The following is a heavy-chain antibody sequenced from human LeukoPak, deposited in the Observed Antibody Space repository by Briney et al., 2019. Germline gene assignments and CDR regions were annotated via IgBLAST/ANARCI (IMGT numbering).Heavy chain of an antibody. V-gene: IGHV3-21*01. CDR2: ISSSSSYI. CDR1: GFTFSSYS. D-gene: IGHD2-2*01. Sequence: GGSLRLSCTASGFTFSSYSMNWVRQAPGKGLEWVSSISSSSSYIYYADSVKGRFTISRDNAKNSLYLQMNSLRAEDTAVYYCARDLEDCSSTSCYPGAFDLWGQGTMVTVSS. J-gene: IGHJ3*01. CDR3: ARDLEDCSSTSCYPGAFDL.